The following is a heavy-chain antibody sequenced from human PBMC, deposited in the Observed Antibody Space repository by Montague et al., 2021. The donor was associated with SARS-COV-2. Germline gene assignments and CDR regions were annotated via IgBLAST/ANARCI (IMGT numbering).Heavy chain of an antibody. CDR3: ATVRSSGWESDYYYYGMDV. CDR2: IYYSGST. J-gene: IGHJ6*02. CDR1: GGSISSSSYY. Sequence: SETLSLTCTVSGGSISSSSYYWGWIRQPPGKGLEWTGSIYYSGSTYYNPSLKSRVTISVDTSKNQFSLKLSSVTAADTAVYYCATVRSSGWESDYYYYGMDVWGQGTTVTVSS. D-gene: IGHD6-19*01. V-gene: IGHV4-39*01.